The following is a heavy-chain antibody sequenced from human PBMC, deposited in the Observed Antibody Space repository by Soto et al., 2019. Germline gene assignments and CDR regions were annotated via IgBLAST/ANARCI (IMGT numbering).Heavy chain of an antibody. CDR2: ISVSGGST. D-gene: IGHD2-8*01. V-gene: IGHV3-23*01. J-gene: IGHJ6*02. Sequence: EVQLLESGGGLVQPGGSLRLSCAASGFTFSDYAMSWVRQAPGKGLEWVSVISVSGGSTYYADPVKGRFTISRDNSKNTLYLQMNTLRAEDTAVYYCAKSHVFHYYYYNMDVWGQGTTVTVSS. CDR3: AKSHVFHYYYYNMDV. CDR1: GFTFSDYA.